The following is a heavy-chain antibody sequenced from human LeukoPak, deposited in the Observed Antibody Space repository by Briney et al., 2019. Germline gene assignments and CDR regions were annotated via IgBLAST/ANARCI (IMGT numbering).Heavy chain of an antibody. CDR1: GYTFTGYY. CDR2: INPNSGGT. Sequence: ASVKVSCKASGYTFTGYYMHWVRQAPGQGLEWMGWINPNSGGTNYAQKFQGRVTMTRDTSISTAYMELSRLRSDETAVYYCASLAHSDCSSTSCYDYWGQGTLVTVSS. J-gene: IGHJ4*02. D-gene: IGHD2-2*01. CDR3: ASLAHSDCSSTSCYDY. V-gene: IGHV1-2*02.